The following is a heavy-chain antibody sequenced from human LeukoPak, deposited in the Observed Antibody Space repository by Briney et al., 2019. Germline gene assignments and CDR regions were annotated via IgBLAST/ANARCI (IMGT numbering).Heavy chain of an antibody. Sequence: GGTLRLSCAASGFTLRIYWMSWVRHPPAKALEWVANMKLDGSEEYYMDSVKDRFTISSDNAKNSLYLQMNGLGVDDTAVYYCARWARYCSSGSCYSWFDPWGQGTLVTVSS. CDR3: ARWARYCSSGSCYSWFDP. CDR2: MKLDGSEE. D-gene: IGHD2-15*01. V-gene: IGHV3-7*01. J-gene: IGHJ5*02. CDR1: GFTLRIYW.